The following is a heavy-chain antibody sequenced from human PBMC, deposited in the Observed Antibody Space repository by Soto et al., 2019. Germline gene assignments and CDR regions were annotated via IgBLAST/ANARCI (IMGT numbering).Heavy chain of an antibody. CDR1: GFTFSSYA. CDR3: AKAGSLRYFDWPLIGDYYYYGMDV. J-gene: IGHJ6*02. Sequence: PGGSLRLSCAASGFTFSSYAMSWVRQAPGKGLEWVSAISGSGGSTYYADSVKGRFTISRDNSKNTLYLQMNSLRAEDTAVYYCAKAGSLRYFDWPLIGDYYYYGMDVWGQGTTVTVSS. D-gene: IGHD3-9*01. CDR2: ISGSGGST. V-gene: IGHV3-23*01.